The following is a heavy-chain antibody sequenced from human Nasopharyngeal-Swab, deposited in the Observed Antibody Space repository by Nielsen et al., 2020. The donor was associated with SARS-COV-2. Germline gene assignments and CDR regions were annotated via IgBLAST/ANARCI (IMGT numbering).Heavy chain of an antibody. Sequence: SETLSLTCTVSGASISSSINYWGWIRQSPQEGLEWIGTVSYSGTANYNPSLNSRVTISVDTSKNQFSLKLISVTAADTAVYYCARDESGDYLGLPFDYWGQGTLVTVSS. CDR3: ARDESGDYLGLPFDY. V-gene: IGHV4-39*07. J-gene: IGHJ4*02. CDR2: VSYSGTA. D-gene: IGHD4-17*01. CDR1: GASISSSINY.